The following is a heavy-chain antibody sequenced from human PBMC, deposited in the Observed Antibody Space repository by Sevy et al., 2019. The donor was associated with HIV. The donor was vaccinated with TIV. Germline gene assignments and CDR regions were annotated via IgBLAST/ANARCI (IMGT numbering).Heavy chain of an antibody. J-gene: IGHJ4*02. CDR3: ARRDADRRWYFDY. Sequence: GGSLRLSCAASGFSLSSYSMNWVRQAPGKGLEWASSISSSSSYIYYTYSVKGRFTISRDNAKNSLYLQMNSLRAEDTAVYYCARRDADRRWYFDYWGQGTLVTVSS. D-gene: IGHD2-2*01. CDR2: ISSSSSYI. V-gene: IGHV3-21*01. CDR1: GFSLSSYS.